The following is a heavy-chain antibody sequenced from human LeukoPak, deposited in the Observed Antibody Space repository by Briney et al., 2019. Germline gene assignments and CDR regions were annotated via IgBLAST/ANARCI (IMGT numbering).Heavy chain of an antibody. CDR1: GFTFSSYA. D-gene: IGHD3-3*01. J-gene: IGHJ3*02. CDR2: ISYDGSNK. CDR3: ARKYYDFWSGYYNAFDI. V-gene: IGHV3-30-3*01. Sequence: GGSLRLSCAASGFTFSSYAMPWVRQAPGKGLEWVALISYDGSNKYYADSVKGRFTISRDNSKNTLYLQMNSLRAEDTAVYYCARKYYDFWSGYYNAFDIWGQGTMVTVSS.